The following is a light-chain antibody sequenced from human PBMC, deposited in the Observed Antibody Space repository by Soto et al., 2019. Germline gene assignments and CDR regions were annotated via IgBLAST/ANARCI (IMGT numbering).Light chain of an antibody. Sequence: DVQMTQSPSSLSASVGDSVTIACRASQTVSKFVNWYQQKPGKVPDLLIYSASTLYRGVPSRFSGSGSGTEFTLTISNLQPEDLATYYCQQTYSLPRTFAQGTNVDIK. CDR1: QTVSKF. CDR3: QQTYSLPRT. CDR2: SAS. V-gene: IGKV1-39*01. J-gene: IGKJ3*01.